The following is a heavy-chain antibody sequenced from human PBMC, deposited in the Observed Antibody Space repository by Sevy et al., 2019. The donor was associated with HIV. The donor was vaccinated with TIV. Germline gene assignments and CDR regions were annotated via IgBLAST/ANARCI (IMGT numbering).Heavy chain of an antibody. J-gene: IGHJ4*02. Sequence: GGSLRLSCAASGFTFNGYGMHWVRQAPGKGLEWVAVILYDGSNEYYADSVKGRFTISRDNSKNTVYLQMNRLRTEDTAVYYCAKGLHYGSGSYYGGTAYWGQGTLVTVSS. D-gene: IGHD3-10*01. V-gene: IGHV3-30*18. CDR1: GFTFNGYG. CDR2: ILYDGSNE. CDR3: AKGLHYGSGSYYGGTAY.